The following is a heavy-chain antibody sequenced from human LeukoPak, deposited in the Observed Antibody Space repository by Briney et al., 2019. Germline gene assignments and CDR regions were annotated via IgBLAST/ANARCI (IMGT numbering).Heavy chain of an antibody. CDR3: ATGIYYGSSGYRVRGPHDAFDI. D-gene: IGHD3-22*01. CDR2: FDPEDGET. CDR1: GYTLTELS. Sequence: ASVKVSCKVSGYTLTELSMHWVRQAPGKGLEWMGGFDPEDGETIYAQKFQGRVTMTEDTSTDTAYMELSSLRSEDTAVYYCATGIYYGSSGYRVRGPHDAFDIWGQGTMVTVSS. V-gene: IGHV1-24*01. J-gene: IGHJ3*02.